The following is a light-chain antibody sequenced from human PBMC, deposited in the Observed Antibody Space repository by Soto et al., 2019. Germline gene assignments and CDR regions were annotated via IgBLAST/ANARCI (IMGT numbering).Light chain of an antibody. J-gene: IGLJ2*01. V-gene: IGLV3-1*01. CDR1: KLGDKY. CDR3: QAWDGGTVV. Sequence: SYELTQPPSMSVSPGQTATIACSGDKLGDKYVCWYQQKSGESPILVIYQDTKRPSGIAERFSGSNSGSTATLTISGTQSIDEADYYCQAWDGGTVVFGGGTKLTVL. CDR2: QDT.